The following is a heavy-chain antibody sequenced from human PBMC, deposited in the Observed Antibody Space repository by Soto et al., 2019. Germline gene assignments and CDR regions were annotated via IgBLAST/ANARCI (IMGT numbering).Heavy chain of an antibody. CDR3: ARDWVVVVPAAIPLYYYYGMDV. CDR2: IYSGGST. J-gene: IGHJ6*02. Sequence: GSLRLSCAASGFTVSSNYMSWVRQAPGKGLEWVSVIYSGGSTYYADSVKGRFTISRDNSKNTLYLQMNSLRAEDTAVYYCARDWVVVVPAAIPLYYYYGMDVWGQGTTVTVSS. V-gene: IGHV3-53*01. D-gene: IGHD2-2*01. CDR1: GFTVSSNY.